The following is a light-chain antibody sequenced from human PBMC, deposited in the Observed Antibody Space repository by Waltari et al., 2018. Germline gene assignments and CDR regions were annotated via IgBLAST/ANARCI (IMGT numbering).Light chain of an antibody. CDR3: SSYTSSSTRV. CDR2: DVS. V-gene: IGLV2-14*03. CDR1: SSDVGAYNY. J-gene: IGLJ3*02. Sequence: QSALTQPASVSGSPGQSITIPCTGTSSDVGAYNYVPWYQQHPGKAPKLMIYDVSNRPSGISYRFSGSKSGNMASLTISGLQAEDEADYYCSSYTSSSTRVFGGGTKLTVL.